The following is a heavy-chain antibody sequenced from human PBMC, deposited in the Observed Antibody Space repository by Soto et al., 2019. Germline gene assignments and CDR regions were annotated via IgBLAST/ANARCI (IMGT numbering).Heavy chain of an antibody. D-gene: IGHD4-17*01. J-gene: IGHJ3*02. CDR2: IYTSGST. CDR3: ARAGPSYGYAFDI. Sequence: PXETLSLSCTVSGVSISSYYWNWIRQPAGKGLEWIGRIYTSGSTNYNPSLKSRVTMSVDTSKNQFSLKLSSVIAADKAVYYCARAGPSYGYAFDIWGQGTMVTV. CDR1: GVSISSYY. V-gene: IGHV4-4*07.